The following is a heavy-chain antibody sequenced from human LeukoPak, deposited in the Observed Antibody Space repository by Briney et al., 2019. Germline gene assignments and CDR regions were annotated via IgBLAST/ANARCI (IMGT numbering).Heavy chain of an antibody. CDR1: GLSFTNYA. J-gene: IGHJ5*02. CDR2: LTGYGGA. Sequence: GGSLRLSCEASGLSFTNYAMMWVRQAPGRGLQWISTLTGYGGAYYADSGEGRFIISRDISKNTMFLQMYSLRAEDTAVYYCAKGAAAGKVDWFDPWGQGTLVTVSS. CDR3: AKGAAAGKVDWFDP. D-gene: IGHD6-13*01. V-gene: IGHV3-23*01.